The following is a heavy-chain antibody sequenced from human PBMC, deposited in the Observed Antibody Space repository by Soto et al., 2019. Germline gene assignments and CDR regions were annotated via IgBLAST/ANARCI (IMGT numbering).Heavy chain of an antibody. CDR2: INHSGST. J-gene: IGHJ6*02. V-gene: IGHV4-34*01. Sequence: KPSWTLSLTCAVYGGSVSGYYWSWIRQPPGKGLEWIGEINHSGSTNYNPSLKSRVTISVDTSKNQFSLKLSSVTAADTAVYYCARDRGRRYYDILTGGYGMDVWGQGTTVTVSS. CDR3: ARDRGRRYYDILTGGYGMDV. D-gene: IGHD3-9*01. CDR1: GGSVSGYY.